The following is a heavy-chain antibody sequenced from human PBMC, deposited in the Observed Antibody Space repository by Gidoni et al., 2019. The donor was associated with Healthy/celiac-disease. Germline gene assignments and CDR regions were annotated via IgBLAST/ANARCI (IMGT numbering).Heavy chain of an antibody. D-gene: IGHD3-22*01. V-gene: IGHV3-21*01. J-gene: IGHJ4*02. Sequence: EVQLVESGGGLVKPGGSLSLSCAASGFTFSSYSMNWVRQAPGKGLEWVSSISSSSSYIYYADSVKGRFTISRDNAKNSLYLQMNSLRAEDTAVYYCSHYDSSGPVDYWGQGTLVTVSS. CDR3: SHYDSSGPVDY. CDR2: ISSSSSYI. CDR1: GFTFSSYS.